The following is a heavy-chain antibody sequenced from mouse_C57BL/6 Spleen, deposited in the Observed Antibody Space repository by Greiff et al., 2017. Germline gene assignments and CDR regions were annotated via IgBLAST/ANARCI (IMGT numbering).Heavy chain of an antibody. CDR1: GFTFSSYA. Sequence: DVHLVESGGGLVKPGGSLKLSCAASGFTFSSYAMSWVRQTPEKRLEWVANISDGGSYTYYPDNVKGRFTISRDNAKNNLYLQMSHLKSEDTAMYYCARGDGPEGFAYWCQGTLVTVSA. V-gene: IGHV5-4*01. J-gene: IGHJ3*01. D-gene: IGHD2-3*01. CDR3: ARGDGPEGFAY. CDR2: ISDGGSYT.